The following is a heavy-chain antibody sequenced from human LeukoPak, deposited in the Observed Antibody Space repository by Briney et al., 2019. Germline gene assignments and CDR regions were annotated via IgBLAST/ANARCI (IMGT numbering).Heavy chain of an antibody. D-gene: IGHD1-14*01. J-gene: IGHJ4*02. Sequence: PGGSLRLSCAASGFTFSSYWMSWVRQAPGKGLEWVANIKQDGSEKYYVDSVKGRFTISRDNAKSSLYLQMNSLRAEDTAVYYCARDNGIEAFDYWSQGTLVTVSS. V-gene: IGHV3-7*01. CDR3: ARDNGIEAFDY. CDR2: IKQDGSEK. CDR1: GFTFSSYW.